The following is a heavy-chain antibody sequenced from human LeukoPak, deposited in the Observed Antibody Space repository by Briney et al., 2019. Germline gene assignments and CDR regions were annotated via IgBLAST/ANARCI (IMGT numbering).Heavy chain of an antibody. D-gene: IGHD3-10*01. CDR1: GFTVSSNY. CDR2: IYRGGST. Sequence: GGSLRISCAASGFTVSSNYMTWVRQAPGKGLEWVSVIYRGGSTFYADSVKGRFTISRDNSKNTLYLQMNSLRAEDTAVYYCALDWQGTYSNWGQGTLVTVSS. V-gene: IGHV3-66*01. CDR3: ALDWQGTYSN. J-gene: IGHJ4*02.